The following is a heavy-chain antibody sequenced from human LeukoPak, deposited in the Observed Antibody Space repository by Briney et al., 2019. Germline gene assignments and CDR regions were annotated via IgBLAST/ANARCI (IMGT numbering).Heavy chain of an antibody. V-gene: IGHV3-20*04. Sequence: GPGGSLRLSCAASGFTFGNYGMSWVRQAPGKGLEWVSGINWNGGSTGYADSVEGRFTISRDNAKNSQYLQMNSLRVEDTALYYCARAQTYGDSRLLLDYWGQGTLVTVSS. J-gene: IGHJ4*02. D-gene: IGHD2-21*02. CDR2: INWNGGST. CDR1: GFTFGNYG. CDR3: ARAQTYGDSRLLLDY.